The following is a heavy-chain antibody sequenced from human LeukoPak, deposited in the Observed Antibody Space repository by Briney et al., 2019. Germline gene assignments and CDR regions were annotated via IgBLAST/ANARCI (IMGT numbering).Heavy chain of an antibody. D-gene: IGHD6-6*01. CDR1: GFTFSSYA. V-gene: IGHV3-23*01. Sequence: GESLRLSCAASGFTFSSYAMSWVRQAPGKGLEWVSAISGSGTNTYYADSVKGRFTISRDNAKNSLYLQMNSLRAEDTAVYYCARSPYSSSRAFDIWGQGTMVTVSS. CDR3: ARSPYSSSRAFDI. CDR2: ISGSGTNT. J-gene: IGHJ3*02.